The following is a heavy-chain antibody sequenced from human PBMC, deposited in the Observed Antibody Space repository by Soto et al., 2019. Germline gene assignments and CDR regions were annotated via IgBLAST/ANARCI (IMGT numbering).Heavy chain of an antibody. D-gene: IGHD3-9*01. CDR1: GFTFSSYG. CDR3: ARALLGYFGPGGDDY. CDR2: IWYDGSNK. V-gene: IGHV3-33*01. J-gene: IGHJ4*02. Sequence: QVQLVESGGGVVQPGRSLRLSCAASGFTFSSYGMHWVRQAPGKGLEWVAVIWYDGSNKYYADSVKGRFTISRDNSKNTLYLQMNSLRAEDTAVYYCARALLGYFGPGGDDYWGQGTLVTVSS.